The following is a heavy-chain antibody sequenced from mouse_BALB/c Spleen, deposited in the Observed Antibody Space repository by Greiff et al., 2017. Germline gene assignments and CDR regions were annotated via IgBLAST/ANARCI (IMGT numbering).Heavy chain of an antibody. CDR2: ISSGSSTI. D-gene: IGHD2-3*01. Sequence: EVQLVESGGGLVQPGGSRKLSCAASGFTFSSSGMHWVRQAPEKGLEWVAYISSGSSTIYYADTVKGRFTISRDNPKNTLFLQMTSLRSEDTAMYYCARGGGYSWFAYWGQGTLVTVSA. V-gene: IGHV5-17*02. CDR1: GFTFSSSG. J-gene: IGHJ3*01. CDR3: ARGGGYSWFAY.